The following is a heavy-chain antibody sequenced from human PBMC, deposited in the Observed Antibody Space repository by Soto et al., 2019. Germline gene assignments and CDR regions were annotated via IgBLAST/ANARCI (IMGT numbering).Heavy chain of an antibody. D-gene: IGHD6-19*01. V-gene: IGHV1-2*02. J-gene: IGHJ4*02. CDR1: EYTFTGYY. CDR3: ATSSDWSPLLDY. CDR2: INPNGGGT. Sequence: ASVKVSCKASEYTFTGYYLHWVRQAPGQGLEWMGWINPNGGGTIYAQKFQGRLTMTRDTSITTVYMELSRLRSDDTAFYYCATSSDWSPLLDYWGQGTLVTVSS.